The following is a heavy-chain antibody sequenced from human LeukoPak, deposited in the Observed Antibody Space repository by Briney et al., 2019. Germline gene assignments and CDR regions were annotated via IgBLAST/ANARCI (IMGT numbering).Heavy chain of an antibody. CDR2: IYHSGST. CDR3: ARGIHFRDTAMPRVWFDP. CDR1: GGSISSYY. Sequence: PSETLSLTCTVSGGSISSYYWGWIRQPPGKGLEWIGSIYHSGSTYYNPSLKSRVTISVDTSKNQFSLKLSSVTAADTAVYYCARGIHFRDTAMPRVWFDPWGQGTLVTVSS. V-gene: IGHV4-38-2*02. J-gene: IGHJ5*02. D-gene: IGHD5-18*01.